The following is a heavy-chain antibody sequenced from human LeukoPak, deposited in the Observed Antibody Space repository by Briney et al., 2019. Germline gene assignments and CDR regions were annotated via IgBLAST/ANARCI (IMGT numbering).Heavy chain of an antibody. CDR3: AKDSGSGWYGGGAFDI. CDR1: GFTFSSYA. D-gene: IGHD6-19*01. J-gene: IGHJ3*02. CDR2: ISGSGGST. Sequence: GGSLRLSCAVSGFTFSSYAMSWVRQAPGKGLEWVSAISGSGGSTYYADSVKGRFTISRDNSKNTLYLQMNSLRAEDTAVYYCAKDSGSGWYGGGAFDIWGQGTMVTVSS. V-gene: IGHV3-23*01.